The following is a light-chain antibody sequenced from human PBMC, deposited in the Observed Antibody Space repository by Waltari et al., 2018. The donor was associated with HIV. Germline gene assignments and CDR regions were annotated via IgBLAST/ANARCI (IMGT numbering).Light chain of an antibody. J-gene: IGLJ3*02. Sequence: QSVLTQPPSASGTPGQRVTISCSGSSSNIGTKTVNWYQQLPGSAPKFLMYGNHVRPSGVPDRFSGSKSGTSASLAISGRRSEDEADYYCAAGDDSLNAWVFGGGTKVTVL. CDR1: SSNIGTKT. CDR2: GNH. V-gene: IGLV1-44*01. CDR3: AAGDDSLNAWV.